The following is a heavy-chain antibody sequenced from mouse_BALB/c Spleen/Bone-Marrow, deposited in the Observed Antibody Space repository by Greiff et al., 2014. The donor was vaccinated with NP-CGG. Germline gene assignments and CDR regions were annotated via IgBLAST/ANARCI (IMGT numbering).Heavy chain of an antibody. V-gene: IGHV2-9*02. D-gene: IGHD2-10*01. Sequence: QVQLQQSGPGLVAPSQSLSIICIVSGFSLTSYGVHWVRQPPGKGLEWLGVIWAGGSTNYNSALMSRLSISKDNSKSQVFLKMNSLQTDDTAMYYCARASTYYGNYFYYWGQGTTLTVSS. CDR3: ARASTYYGNYFYY. CDR2: IWAGGST. J-gene: IGHJ2*01. CDR1: GFSLTSYG.